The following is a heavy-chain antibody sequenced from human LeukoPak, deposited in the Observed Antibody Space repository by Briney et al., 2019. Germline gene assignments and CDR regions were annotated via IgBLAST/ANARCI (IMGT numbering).Heavy chain of an antibody. V-gene: IGHV3-23*01. J-gene: IGHJ4*02. CDR1: GLGLRNYW. D-gene: IGHD4-17*01. CDR2: ISGSDGST. CDR3: AKFWSTVTNYYFDY. Sequence: PGGSVRLSCVGYGLGLRNYWMTWVRQAPGKGLEWVSGISGSDGSTDYADSVKGRFTISRDNSKNTLYLQMNSLRAEDTAVYYCAKFWSTVTNYYFDYWGQGTLVTVSS.